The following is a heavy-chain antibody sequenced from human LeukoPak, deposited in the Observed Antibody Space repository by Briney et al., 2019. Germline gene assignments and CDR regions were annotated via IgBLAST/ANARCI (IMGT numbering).Heavy chain of an antibody. J-gene: IGHJ5*02. D-gene: IGHD1-1*01. CDR3: AREFETTLNFFDP. CDR1: GGSISSYY. V-gene: IGHV4-4*07. CDR2: ICSSGST. Sequence: PSETLSLTCTVSGGSISSYYWTWLRQPAGKGLEWIGRICSSGSTNYNPSLESRVTMSVDTSKNQFSLRLSSVTAADTAVYYCAREFETTLNFFDPWGQGILVTVSS.